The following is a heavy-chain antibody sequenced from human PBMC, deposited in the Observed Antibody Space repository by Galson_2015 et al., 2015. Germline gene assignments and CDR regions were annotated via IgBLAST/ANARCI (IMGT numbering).Heavy chain of an antibody. V-gene: IGHV3-48*03. D-gene: IGHD5-18*01. CDR2: ISSSGSTI. J-gene: IGHJ4*02. CDR3: ARVRAYTYGIDCDY. CDR1: GFTFSTYE. Sequence: SLRLSCAASGFTFSTYEMTWVRRAPGKGLEWVSYISSSGSTIYYADSVKGRFTISRDNAKNSVYLQMNSLRAEDTAVYYCARVRAYTYGIDCDYWGQGTLVTASS.